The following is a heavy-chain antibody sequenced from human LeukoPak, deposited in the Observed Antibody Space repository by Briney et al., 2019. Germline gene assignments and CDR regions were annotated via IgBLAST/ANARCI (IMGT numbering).Heavy chain of an antibody. CDR1: GFTVSSNY. J-gene: IGHJ6*03. CDR2: IYSGGST. Sequence: PGGSLRLSCAASGFTVSSNYMSWVRQAPGKGLEWVSHIYSGGSTYYGDSVKGRFTISRDESKNTLYLQMNSLRAEDTAVHYCARNRVAVTGQRFYMDVWGKGATVTVSS. CDR3: ARNRVAVTGQRFYMDV. V-gene: IGHV3-53*01. D-gene: IGHD6-19*01.